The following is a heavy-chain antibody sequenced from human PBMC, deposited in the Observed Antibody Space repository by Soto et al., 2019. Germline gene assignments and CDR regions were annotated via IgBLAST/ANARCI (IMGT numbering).Heavy chain of an antibody. V-gene: IGHV2-5*02. CDR2: IYWDDDK. CDR1: GFSLSTSRVG. CDR3: AHRVGSGPFDF. D-gene: IGHD2-15*01. Sequence: QITLKESGPTLVKPTQTLTLTCTFSGFSLSTSRVGVGWIRQPPGKALEWLVVIYWDDDKRYSPSLKSRLTITKDTSKNQVVLTMTNMDPVDTATYYCAHRVGSGPFDFWGQGTMVTVSS. J-gene: IGHJ3*01.